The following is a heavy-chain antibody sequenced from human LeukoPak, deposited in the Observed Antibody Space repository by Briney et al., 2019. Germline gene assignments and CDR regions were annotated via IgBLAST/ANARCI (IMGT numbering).Heavy chain of an antibody. D-gene: IGHD3-10*01. Sequence: ASVKVSCKASGYTFTSYYMHWVRQAPGQGLEWMGIINPSGGSTSYAQKFQGRVTMTRDTSTSTVYMELSSLRSEDTAVYYCARELFLPKPGGLLWFGELQSPLDYWGQGTLVTVSS. CDR3: ARELFLPKPGGLLWFGELQSPLDY. CDR1: GYTFTSYY. V-gene: IGHV1-46*01. CDR2: INPSGGST. J-gene: IGHJ4*02.